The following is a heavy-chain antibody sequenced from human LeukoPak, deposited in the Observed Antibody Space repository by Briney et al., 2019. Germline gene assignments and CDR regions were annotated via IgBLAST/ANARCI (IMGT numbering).Heavy chain of an antibody. J-gene: IGHJ5*02. D-gene: IGHD3-9*01. CDR3: ASVRVDHNWFDP. CDR2: IYYSGST. Sequence: SSEALSLTCTVSGGSISSSSYYWGWIRQPPGKGLEWIGSIYYSGSTYYNPSLKSRLTISIDTSKSQFSLKLSSVTAADTAVYYCASVRVDHNWFDPWGQGTLVTVSS. CDR1: GGSISSSSYY. V-gene: IGHV4-39*07.